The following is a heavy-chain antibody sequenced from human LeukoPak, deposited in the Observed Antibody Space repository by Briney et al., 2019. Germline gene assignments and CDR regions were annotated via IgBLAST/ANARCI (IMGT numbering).Heavy chain of an antibody. J-gene: IGHJ2*01. V-gene: IGHV1-18*01. Sequence: GSSVRVSCKASGGTFSSYAISWVRQAPGQGLEWMGWISAYNGNTNYAQKLQGRVTMTTDTSTSTAYMELRSLRSDDTAVYYCARVGNGSGSRYFDLWGRGTLVTVSS. D-gene: IGHD3-10*01. CDR2: ISAYNGNT. CDR3: ARVGNGSGSRYFDL. CDR1: GGTFSSYA.